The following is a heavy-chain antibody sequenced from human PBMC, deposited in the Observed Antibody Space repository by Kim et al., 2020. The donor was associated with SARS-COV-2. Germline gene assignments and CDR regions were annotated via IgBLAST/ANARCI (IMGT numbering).Heavy chain of an antibody. J-gene: IGHJ4*02. CDR1: GFTFDDYA. CDR3: AKDSEGELWFRELYWH. V-gene: IGHV3-9*01. Sequence: GGSLRLSCAASGFTFDDYAMHWVRQAPGKGLEWVSGISWNSGSIGYADSVKGRFTISRDNAKNSLYLQMNSLRAEDTALYYCAKDSEGELWFRELYWHWGQGTLVTVSS. CDR2: ISWNSGSI. D-gene: IGHD3-10*01.